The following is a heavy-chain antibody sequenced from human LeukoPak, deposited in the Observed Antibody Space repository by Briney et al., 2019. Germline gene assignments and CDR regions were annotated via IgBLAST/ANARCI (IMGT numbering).Heavy chain of an antibody. D-gene: IGHD3-3*01. Sequence: PGGSLRLSCVASGFTFSNYAMSWVRQAPGKGLEWVSAILGSGDSTYYADSVKGRFTISRDNSKNTLYLQMNSLRAEDTAVYYCAKGGPAYYDFWSGYPDYWGQGTLVTVSS. J-gene: IGHJ4*02. CDR2: ILGSGDST. CDR3: AKGGPAYYDFWSGYPDY. V-gene: IGHV3-23*01. CDR1: GFTFSNYA.